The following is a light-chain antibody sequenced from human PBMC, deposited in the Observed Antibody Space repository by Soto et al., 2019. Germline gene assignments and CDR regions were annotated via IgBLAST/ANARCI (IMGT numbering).Light chain of an antibody. CDR2: DAS. Sequence: EIVLTQSPATLSLSPGERAILSCRASQSVSTFFAWYQQKPGQAPRLLIYDASERATVIPARFSGSGSGTDFTLTISSLEPEDFAVYYCQHRLSWPLTFGGGTTVELK. V-gene: IGKV3-11*01. CDR3: QHRLSWPLT. CDR1: QSVSTF. J-gene: IGKJ4*01.